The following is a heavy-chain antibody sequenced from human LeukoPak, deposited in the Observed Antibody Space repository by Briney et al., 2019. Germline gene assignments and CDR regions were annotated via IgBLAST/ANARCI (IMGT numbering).Heavy chain of an antibody. V-gene: IGHV3-48*02. CDR3: ASRDYFDY. J-gene: IGHJ4*02. Sequence: GGSLRLSCAVSGFTFSTKSMNWVRQAPGKGLEWVSYITADSGTTYYADSVKGRFTISRGNAKNSLYLQMNSLRDEDTAVYYCASRDYFDYWGQGTLVTVSS. CDR2: ITADSGTT. CDR1: GFTFSTKS.